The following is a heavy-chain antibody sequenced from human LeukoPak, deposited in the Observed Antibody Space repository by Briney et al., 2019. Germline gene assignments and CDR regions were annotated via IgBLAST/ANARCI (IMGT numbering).Heavy chain of an antibody. V-gene: IGHV3-53*01. CDR2: IYSGGST. J-gene: IGHJ4*02. CDR3: ARGRGSTSGYYFDY. CDR1: GLTVSSNY. D-gene: IGHD2-2*01. Sequence: PGGCLRLSCAASGLTVSSNYMTWVRQAPGKGVEWVSVIYSGGSTYYAESVKGRSTTSRDNSKNTLYLQMNSLRAEDTAVYYCARGRGSTSGYYFDYWGQGTLVTVSS.